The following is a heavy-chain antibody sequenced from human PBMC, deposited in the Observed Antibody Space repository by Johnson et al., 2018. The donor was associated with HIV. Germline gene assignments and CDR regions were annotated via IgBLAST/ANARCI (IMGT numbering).Heavy chain of an antibody. CDR1: GFTVTSNY. Sequence: VQLVESGGGLVQPGGSLRLSCAVSGFTVTSNYMTWVRQAPGKGLEWVSVIYAGNRTYYADSVKGRFTISRYKSKNILSLQMNNLRVEDTAVYYCAREGVVGVKDGFIWGQGTMVTVSS. CDR3: AREGVVGVKDGFI. CDR2: IYAGNRT. J-gene: IGHJ3*02. D-gene: IGHD2-15*01. V-gene: IGHV3-66*01.